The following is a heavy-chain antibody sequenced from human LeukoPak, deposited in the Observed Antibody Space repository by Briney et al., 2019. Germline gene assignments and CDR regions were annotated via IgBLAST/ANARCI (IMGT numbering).Heavy chain of an antibody. D-gene: IGHD4-17*01. CDR2: IGGTGNT. J-gene: IGHJ3*01. CDR3: GKDPNGDYVGAFDF. CDR1: GFTFSDYA. V-gene: IGHV3-23*01. Sequence: SGGSLRLSCAASGFTFSDYALIWVRQAPGKGLEWISAIGGTGNTYYADSVKGRFTIFRDNSKNTVYLQMNSLRAEDTALYYCGKDPNGDYVGAFDFWGQGTMVTVSS.